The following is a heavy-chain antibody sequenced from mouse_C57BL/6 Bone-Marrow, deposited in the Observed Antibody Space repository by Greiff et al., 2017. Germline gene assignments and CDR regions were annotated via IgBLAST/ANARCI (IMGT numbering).Heavy chain of an antibody. V-gene: IGHV1-59*01. D-gene: IGHD2-4*01. CDR3: ARRRLRRGGFAY. Sequence: VQLKQPGAELVRPGTSVKLSCKASGYTFTSYWMHWVKQRPGQGLEWIGVIDPSDSYTNYNQKFKGKATLTVDTSSSTAYMQLSSLTSEDSAVDYCARRRLRRGGFAYWGQGTLVTVSA. J-gene: IGHJ3*01. CDR1: GYTFTSYW. CDR2: IDPSDSYT.